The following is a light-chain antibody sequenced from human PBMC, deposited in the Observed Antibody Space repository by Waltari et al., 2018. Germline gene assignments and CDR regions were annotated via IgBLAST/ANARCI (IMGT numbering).Light chain of an antibody. CDR3: QSYDRSNQV. Sequence: NFMPTQPHSVSESPGKTVTISCTRSSGSIASNYVQWYQQRPGSSPTTVIYKDNQRPSGVPDRFSGSIDSSSNSASLTISGLKTDDEADYYCQSYDRSNQVFGGGTKLTVL. J-gene: IGLJ2*01. CDR1: SGSIASNY. CDR2: KDN. V-gene: IGLV6-57*01.